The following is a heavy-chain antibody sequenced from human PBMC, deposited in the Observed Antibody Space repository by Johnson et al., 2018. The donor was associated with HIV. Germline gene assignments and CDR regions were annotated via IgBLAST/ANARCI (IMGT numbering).Heavy chain of an antibody. CDR1: GFTVSSNY. J-gene: IGHJ3*02. V-gene: IGHV3-53*01. CDR2: LFSGGTT. Sequence: VQLVESGGGLIQPGGSLRLSCAASGFTVSSNYMSWVRQAPGKGLEWISVLFSGGTTYYTDSVNGRFTISRDNSKNTLYLQMNSLRAEDTAVYYCARDDDAFDIWGQGTMVTVSS. CDR3: ARDDDAFDI.